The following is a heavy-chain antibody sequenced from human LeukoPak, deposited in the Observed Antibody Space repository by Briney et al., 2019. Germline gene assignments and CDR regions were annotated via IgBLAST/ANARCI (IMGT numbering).Heavy chain of an antibody. CDR2: ILPDGSQK. D-gene: IGHD6-13*01. CDR1: DFTFSFYW. J-gene: IGHJ4*02. V-gene: IGHV3-7*01. Sequence: GGSLRRSCVASDFTFSFYWMTWVRQAPGKGLEWLANILPDGSQKYYVDSVKGRFTISRDNPKNSLYLQINNLKAEDTAVYYCGRLAHNAWYAIDFWGQGALVTVSS. CDR3: GRLAHNAWYAIDF.